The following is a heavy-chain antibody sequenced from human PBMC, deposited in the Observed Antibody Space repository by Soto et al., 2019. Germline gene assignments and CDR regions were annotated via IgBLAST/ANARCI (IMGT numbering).Heavy chain of an antibody. Sequence: EVQLVESGGGLVQPGRSLRLSCEASGFMFDDYAMYWVRQAPGKGLEWVSGISWNSNSIVYGDSVKGRVTISRDNAKSPLYLQMNSLKPEDTALSYCASSQSIASRPFDYWGQGTLVTVSS. J-gene: IGHJ4*02. D-gene: IGHD6-6*01. CDR1: GFMFDDYA. V-gene: IGHV3-9*01. CDR3: ASSQSIASRPFDY. CDR2: ISWNSNSI.